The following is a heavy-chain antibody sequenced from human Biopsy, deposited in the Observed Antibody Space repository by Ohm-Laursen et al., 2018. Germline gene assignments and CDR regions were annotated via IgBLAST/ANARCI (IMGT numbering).Heavy chain of an antibody. CDR1: GDSFTSYA. CDR3: ARGEGSSWFDP. V-gene: IGHV1-69*10. Sequence: SVKVSCKSSGDSFTSYAIGWVRQAPGQGLEWMGGIIPIPNVATYAQKFQGRITITADESTSTAYMELSSLTSNDTAVYFCARGEGSSWFDPWGHGTLVTVSS. D-gene: IGHD1-26*01. CDR2: IIPIPNVA. J-gene: IGHJ5*02.